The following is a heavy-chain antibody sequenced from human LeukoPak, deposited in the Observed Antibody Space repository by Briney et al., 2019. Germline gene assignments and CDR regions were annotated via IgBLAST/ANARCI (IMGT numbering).Heavy chain of an antibody. V-gene: IGHV4-39*01. J-gene: IGHJ4*02. CDR2: IYYSGST. D-gene: IGHD4-17*01. CDR3: ARTPDYGDYDAYYFDY. Sequence: SETLSLTCTVSGGSISSSSYYWGWIRQPPGKGLEWIGSIYYSGSTYYNPSLKSRVTISVDRSKNQFSLKLSSVTAADTAVYYCARTPDYGDYDAYYFDYWGQGTLVTVSS. CDR1: GGSISSSSYY.